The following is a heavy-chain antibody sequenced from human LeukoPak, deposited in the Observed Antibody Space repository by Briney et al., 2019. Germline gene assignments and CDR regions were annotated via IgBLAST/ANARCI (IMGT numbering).Heavy chain of an antibody. V-gene: IGHV5-10-1*01. D-gene: IGHD4-11*01. CDR2: IDPSDSYS. CDR3: AKQRAYNNAPFDY. CDR1: GYSFTSYW. Sequence: GESLQISCKGSGYSFTSYWISWVRQVPGKGLEWMGRIDPSDSYSIYSPSFQGHVTISTDKSIRTSYLQWGSLTASDTAMYYCAKQRAYNNAPFDYWGQGTLVTVSS. J-gene: IGHJ4*02.